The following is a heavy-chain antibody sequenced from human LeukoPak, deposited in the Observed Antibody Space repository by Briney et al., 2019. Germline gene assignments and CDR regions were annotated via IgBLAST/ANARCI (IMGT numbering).Heavy chain of an antibody. Sequence: GGSLRLSCAASGITFSTYSMNWVRQAPGKGLEWVSYISSFSGTINYADSVKGRFTISRDNAKNSLYLQMNSLRAEDTAVYYCARDQGGVGYWGQGTLVTVSS. CDR2: ISSFSGTI. V-gene: IGHV3-48*01. CDR3: ARDQGGVGY. D-gene: IGHD3-16*01. J-gene: IGHJ4*02. CDR1: GITFSTYS.